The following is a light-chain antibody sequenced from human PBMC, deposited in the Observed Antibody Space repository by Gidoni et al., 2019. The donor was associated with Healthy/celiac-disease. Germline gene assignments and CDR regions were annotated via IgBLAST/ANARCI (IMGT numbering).Light chain of an antibody. Sequence: DIVMTQSPDSLAVSLGERATINCKSSQSVLSSSNNKNYLAWYQQKPGQPPKPLTYWASTRESGVPDRFSGSGSGTDFTLTISSLQAEDVAVYYCQQYYSTPRTFGQGTKVEIK. J-gene: IGKJ1*01. CDR3: QQYYSTPRT. CDR1: QSVLSSSNNKNY. V-gene: IGKV4-1*01. CDR2: WAS.